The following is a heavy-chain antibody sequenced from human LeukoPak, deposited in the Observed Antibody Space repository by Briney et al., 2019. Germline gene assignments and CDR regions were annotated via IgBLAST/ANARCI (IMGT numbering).Heavy chain of an antibody. CDR1: GGSISNYY. J-gene: IGHJ6*02. Sequence: SETLSLTCTVSGGSISNYYWSWIRQPPGKGLEWIGYISYIGNTNYSPSLKSRVTISIDTSENQLSLKLSSVTAADTAVYYCARAKGYTYGRDFYFYYGMDVWGQGTTVTVSS. V-gene: IGHV4-59*13. CDR2: ISYIGNT. D-gene: IGHD5-18*01. CDR3: ARAKGYTYGRDFYFYYGMDV.